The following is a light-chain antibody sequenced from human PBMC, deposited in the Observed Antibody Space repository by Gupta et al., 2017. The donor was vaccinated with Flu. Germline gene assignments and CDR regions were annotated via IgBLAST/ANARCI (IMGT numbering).Light chain of an antibody. J-gene: IGKJ1*01. Sequence: DIQMTQSPSSLSASVGDRVTITCRASQSINTYLSWYQQKPGKAPNLLIYAAFSLRSGVPSRFSGSGSGTDFSLTISRLQPEDFATYYCQQTVITPPTFGQGTKVEIK. V-gene: IGKV1-39*01. CDR1: QSINTY. CDR2: AAF. CDR3: QQTVITPPT.